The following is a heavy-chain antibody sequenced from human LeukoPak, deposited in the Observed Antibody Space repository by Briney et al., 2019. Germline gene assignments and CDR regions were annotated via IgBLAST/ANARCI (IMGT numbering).Heavy chain of an antibody. V-gene: IGHV4-39*07. CDR3: AMYYYDSSDYYPFDY. CDR1: GGSISSSSYY. CDR2: IYYGGST. J-gene: IGHJ4*02. D-gene: IGHD3-22*01. Sequence: SETLSLTCTVSGGSISSSSYYWGWIRQPPGKGLEWIGSIYYGGSTYYNPSLKSRVTISIDTSKNQFSLKLSSVTAADTAVYYCAMYYYDSSDYYPFDYWGQGTLVTVSS.